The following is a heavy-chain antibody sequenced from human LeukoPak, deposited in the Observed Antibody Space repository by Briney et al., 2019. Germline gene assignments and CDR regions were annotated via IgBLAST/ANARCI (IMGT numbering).Heavy chain of an antibody. J-gene: IGHJ3*02. CDR2: IKQDGSEK. CDR3: ARDWYYDFWSGYLNDAFDI. Sequence: GGSLRLSCAASGFTFSSYGMSWVRQAPGKGLEWVANIKQDGSEKYYVDSVKGRFTISRDNAKNSLYLQMNSLRAEDTAVYYCARDWYYDFWSGYLNDAFDIWGQGTMVTVSS. V-gene: IGHV3-7*01. CDR1: GFTFSSYG. D-gene: IGHD3-3*01.